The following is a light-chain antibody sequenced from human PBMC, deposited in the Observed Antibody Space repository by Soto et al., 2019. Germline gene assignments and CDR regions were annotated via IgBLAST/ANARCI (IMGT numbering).Light chain of an antibody. V-gene: IGKV1-5*03. J-gene: IGKJ1*01. CDR1: QSISIW. CDR3: QQYNTYSVT. CDR2: KAS. Sequence: DIQMTQSPSTLSASVGDKVTITCRASQSISIWLAWYQQKPGKAPKLLVYKASSLHSGVPSRFSGSGSGTEFTLTISSLQPDDFATYYCQQYNTYSVTFGQGTKVDIK.